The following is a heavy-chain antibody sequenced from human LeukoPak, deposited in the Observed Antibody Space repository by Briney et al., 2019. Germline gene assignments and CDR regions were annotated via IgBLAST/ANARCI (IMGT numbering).Heavy chain of an antibody. D-gene: IGHD6-6*01. CDR2: IIPILGTA. CDR3: ARGCSSSLCYYYYGMDV. CDR1: GGTFSSYA. Sequence: GASVKVSCKASGGTFSSYAISWVRQAPGQGLEWMGRIIPILGTANYAQKFQGRVTITADKSTSTAYMELSSLRSEDTAVYYCARGCSSSLCYYYYGMDVWGQGTTVTVSS. J-gene: IGHJ6*02. V-gene: IGHV1-69*04.